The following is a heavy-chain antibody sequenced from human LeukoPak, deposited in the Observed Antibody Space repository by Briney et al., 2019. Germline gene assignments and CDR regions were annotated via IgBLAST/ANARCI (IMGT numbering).Heavy chain of an antibody. CDR1: GFTVSSNY. V-gene: IGHV3-48*02. Sequence: GGSLRLSCAASGFTVSSNYMTWVRQAPGKGREWVSYISSNSSTIYYADSVKGRFTISRDNAEKSLYLQMNSLRDEDTAVYYCARTHYYASGSLAIWGQGTLVTVSS. CDR2: ISSNSSTI. D-gene: IGHD3-10*01. CDR3: ARTHYYASGSLAI. J-gene: IGHJ4*02.